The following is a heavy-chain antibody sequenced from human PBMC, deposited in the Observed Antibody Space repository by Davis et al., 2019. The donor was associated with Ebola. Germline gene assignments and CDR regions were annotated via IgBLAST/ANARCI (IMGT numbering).Heavy chain of an antibody. CDR1: GGSISSSNW. V-gene: IGHV4-4*02. Sequence: SETLSLTCTVSGGSISSSNWWSWVRQPPGKGLEWIGEIYHSGSTNYNPSLKSRVTISVDTSKNQFSLKLSSVTAADTAVYYCARGTRWLQRYFDYWGQGTLVTVSS. CDR2: IYHSGST. CDR3: ARGTRWLQRYFDY. D-gene: IGHD5-24*01. J-gene: IGHJ4*02.